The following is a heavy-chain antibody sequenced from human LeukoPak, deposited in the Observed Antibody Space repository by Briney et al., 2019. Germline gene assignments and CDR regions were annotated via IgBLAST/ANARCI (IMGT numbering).Heavy chain of an antibody. D-gene: IGHD2-2*01. Sequence: ASVKVSCKASGYTFTSYGISWVRQAPGQGLEWMGWISAYNGNTNYAQKLQGRVTMTTDTSTSTAYMELRSLRSDDTAVYYCARDLVPAANYYYYYYGMDVWGQGTTVTVSS. CDR2: ISAYNGNT. J-gene: IGHJ6*02. V-gene: IGHV1-18*01. CDR1: GYTFTSYG. CDR3: ARDLVPAANYYYYYYGMDV.